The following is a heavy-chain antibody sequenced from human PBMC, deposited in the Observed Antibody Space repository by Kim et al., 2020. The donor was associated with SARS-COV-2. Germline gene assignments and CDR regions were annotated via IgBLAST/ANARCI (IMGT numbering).Heavy chain of an antibody. J-gene: IGHJ6*02. CDR1: GFTFRNYG. CDR3: AKDSGGGYYYYYGMDV. V-gene: IGHV3-23*03. CDR2: IYTGSVST. Sequence: GESLRLSCTASGFTFRNYGMNWVRQAPGKRLEWVSVIYTGSVSTYYADSVKGRFTISRDDSKNMLYLQMNSLRAEDTAVYYCAKDSGGGYYYYYGMDVWGQGTTVTVSS. D-gene: IGHD3-10*01.